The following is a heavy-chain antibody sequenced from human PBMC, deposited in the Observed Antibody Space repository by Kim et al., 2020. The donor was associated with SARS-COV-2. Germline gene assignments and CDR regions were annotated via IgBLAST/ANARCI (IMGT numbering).Heavy chain of an antibody. CDR3: ASEEGSMAYYYYGMDV. J-gene: IGHJ6*02. CDR1: GFTVSSNY. V-gene: IGHV3-66*01. Sequence: LSLTCAASGFTVSSNYMSWVRQAPGKGLEWVSVIYSGGSTYYADSVKGRFTISRDNSKNTLYLQMNSLRAEDTAVYYCASEEGSMAYYYYGMDVWGQ. D-gene: IGHD2-15*01. CDR2: IYSGGST.